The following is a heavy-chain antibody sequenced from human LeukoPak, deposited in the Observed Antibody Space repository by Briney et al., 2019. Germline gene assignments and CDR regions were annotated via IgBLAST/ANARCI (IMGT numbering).Heavy chain of an antibody. D-gene: IGHD6-19*01. V-gene: IGHV3-33*01. CDR1: GFTFSSYG. Sequence: GGSLRLSCAASGFTFSSYGMHWVRQAPDKGLEWVAIIWYDGSNKYYADSVKGRFTISRDNSKNTLYLKMNSLRAEDTAVYYCARDSLNTSSGWFDPWGQGTLVTVSS. CDR2: IWYDGSNK. CDR3: ARDSLNTSSGWFDP. J-gene: IGHJ5*02.